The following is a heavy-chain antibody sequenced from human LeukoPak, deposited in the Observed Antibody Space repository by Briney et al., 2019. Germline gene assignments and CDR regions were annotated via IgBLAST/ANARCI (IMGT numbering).Heavy chain of an antibody. CDR2: IYYSGST. J-gene: IGHJ6*02. CDR3: ASAEGVNFWSGYYYGYYYGMDV. D-gene: IGHD3-3*01. Sequence: SETLSLTCTVSGGSISSSSYYWGWIRQPPGKGLEWIGSIYYSGSTYYNPSLKSRVTISVDTSKNQFSLKLSSVTAADTAVYYCASAEGVNFWSGYYYGYYYGMDVWGQGTTVTVSS. CDR1: GGSISSSSYY. V-gene: IGHV4-39*01.